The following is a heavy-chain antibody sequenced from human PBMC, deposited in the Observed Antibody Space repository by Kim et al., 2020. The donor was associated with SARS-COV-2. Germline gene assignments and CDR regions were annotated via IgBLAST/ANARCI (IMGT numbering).Heavy chain of an antibody. V-gene: IGHV4-34*01. CDR1: GGSFSGYY. Sequence: SETLSLTCAVYGGSFSGYYWSWIRQPPGKGLEWMGEINHSRSTNYNPSLKRRVTISVDTSKTQCSLKLSSVTAADAAVYYCARGGAGSMVGYWCYGLDVWGQGTTVTVSS. CDR2: INHSRST. CDR3: ARGGAGSMVGYWCYGLDV. D-gene: IGHD2-8*02. J-gene: IGHJ6*02.